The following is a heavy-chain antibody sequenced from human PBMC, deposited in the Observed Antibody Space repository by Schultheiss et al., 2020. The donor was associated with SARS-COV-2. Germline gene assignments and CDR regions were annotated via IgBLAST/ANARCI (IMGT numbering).Heavy chain of an antibody. CDR2: INSDGSST. CDR3: TREHYSGYNYAMGY. V-gene: IGHV3-74*01. D-gene: IGHD5-12*01. J-gene: IGHJ4*02. Sequence: GGSLRLSCAASGFTFSGSAMHWVRQAPGKGLVWVSRINSDGSSTSYADSVKGRFTISRDNGKNTLHLQMNSLRDEDTAVYYCTREHYSGYNYAMGYWGQGILVTVSS. CDR1: GFTFSGSA.